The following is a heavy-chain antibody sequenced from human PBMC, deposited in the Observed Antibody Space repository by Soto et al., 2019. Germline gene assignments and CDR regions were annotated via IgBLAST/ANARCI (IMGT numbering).Heavy chain of an antibody. CDR3: ARQISWYNRFDP. J-gene: IGHJ5*02. CDR2: IYYSGST. V-gene: IGHV4-39*01. Sequence: SETLSLTCTVSGGSISSSSYYWGWIRQPPGKGLEWIGSIYYSGSTYYNPSLKSRVTISVDTSKNPFSLKLSSVTAADTAVYYCARQISWYNRFDPWGQGTLVTVSS. CDR1: GGSISSSSYY.